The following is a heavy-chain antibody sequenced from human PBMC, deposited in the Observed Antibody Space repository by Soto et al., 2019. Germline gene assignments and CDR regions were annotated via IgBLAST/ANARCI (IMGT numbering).Heavy chain of an antibody. CDR3: ARDGVFDGNIAAAYNWFDP. V-gene: IGHV1-46*03. CDR2: INPSGGST. J-gene: IGHJ5*02. Sequence: GASVKVSCKASGYTFTSYYMHWVRQAPGQGLEWMGIINPSGGSTSYAQKFQGRVTMTRDTSTSTVYMELSSLRSEDTAVYHCARDGVFDGNIAAAYNWFDPWGQGTLVTVSS. CDR1: GYTFTSYY. D-gene: IGHD6-13*01.